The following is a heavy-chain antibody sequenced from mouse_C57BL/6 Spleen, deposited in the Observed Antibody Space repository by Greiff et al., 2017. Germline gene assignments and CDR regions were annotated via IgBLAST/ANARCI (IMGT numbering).Heavy chain of an antibody. CDR3: ARKALYYGYDGGYAMDY. CDR1: GYSIPSDY. D-gene: IGHD2-2*01. V-gene: IGHV3-8*01. CDR2: ISYSGST. J-gene: IGHJ4*01. Sequence: EVKLMESGPGLAKPSQTLSLTCSVTGYSIPSDYWNWIRKFPGNKLEYMGYISYSGSTYYNPSLKSRISITRDTSKNQYYLQLNSVTTEDTATYYCARKALYYGYDGGYAMDYWGQGTSVTVSS.